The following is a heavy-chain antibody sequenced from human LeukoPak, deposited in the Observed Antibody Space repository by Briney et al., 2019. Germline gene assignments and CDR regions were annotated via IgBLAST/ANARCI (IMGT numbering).Heavy chain of an antibody. CDR3: ARREVVYYYDSSGYEYYFDY. J-gene: IGHJ4*02. V-gene: IGHV5-51*01. CDR1: GYSFTSYW. D-gene: IGHD3-22*01. Sequence: GESLKISCKGSGYSFTSYWIGWVRQMPGKGLERMGIIYPGDSDTRYSPSFQGQVTISADKSISTAYLQWSSLKASDTAMYYCARREVVYYYDSSGYEYYFDYWGQGTLVTVSS. CDR2: IYPGDSDT.